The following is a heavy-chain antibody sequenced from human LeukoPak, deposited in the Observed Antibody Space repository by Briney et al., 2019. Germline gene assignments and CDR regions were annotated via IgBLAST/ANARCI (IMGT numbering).Heavy chain of an antibody. J-gene: IGHJ6*03. D-gene: IGHD4-23*01. CDR3: ARDGNGDYYYYMDV. CDR1: GFTFSSYS. CDR2: ISSSSSYI. Sequence: GGSLRLSCAASGFTFSSYSMNWVRQAPGKGLEWVSSISSSSSYIYYADSVKGRFTISRDNAKNSLYLQMNSLRAEDTAVYYCARDGNGDYYYYMDVWGQGTTVTVSS. V-gene: IGHV3-21*01.